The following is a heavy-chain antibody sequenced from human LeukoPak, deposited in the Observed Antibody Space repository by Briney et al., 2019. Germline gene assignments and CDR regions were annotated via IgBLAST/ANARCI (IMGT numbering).Heavy chain of an antibody. Sequence: GASVKVSCKVSGYTLTELSMHWVRQAPGKGLEWMGGFDPEDGETIYAQKFQGRVTMTEDTSTDTAYVELSSLRSEDTAVYYCATPYDSSGYYNYWGQGTLVTVSS. J-gene: IGHJ4*02. V-gene: IGHV1-24*01. CDR3: ATPYDSSGYYNY. CDR1: GYTLTELS. CDR2: FDPEDGET. D-gene: IGHD3-22*01.